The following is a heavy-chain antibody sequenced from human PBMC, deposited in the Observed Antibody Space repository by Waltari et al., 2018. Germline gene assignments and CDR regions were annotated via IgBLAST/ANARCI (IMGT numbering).Heavy chain of an antibody. D-gene: IGHD1-7*01. CDR3: ARGGTGTRALY. J-gene: IGHJ4*02. CDR1: GFTFSSYG. Sequence: QVQLVESGGGVVQPGRSLRLSCAASGFTFSSYGRHWARQAPGKGLEWVAVISYDGSKKYYAASVKGRFTIARDNSKTTLYLQMKRLRAEDTAVYYCARGGTGTRALYWGQGTLVSVSS. CDR2: ISYDGSKK. V-gene: IGHV3-30*03.